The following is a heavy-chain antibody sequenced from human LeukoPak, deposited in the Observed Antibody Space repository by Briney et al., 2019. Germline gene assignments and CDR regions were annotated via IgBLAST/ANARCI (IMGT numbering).Heavy chain of an antibody. V-gene: IGHV4-34*01. CDR1: GGSFSGYY. J-gene: IGHJ4*02. CDR3: ARGRGYDILTGYYWIYFDY. CDR2: INHSGST. D-gene: IGHD3-9*01. Sequence: SETLSLTCAVYGGSFSGYYWSWIGQPPGKGLEWIGEINHSGSTNYNPSLKSRVTISVDTSKNQFSLKLSSVTAADTAVYYCARGRGYDILTGYYWIYFDYWGQGTLVTVSS.